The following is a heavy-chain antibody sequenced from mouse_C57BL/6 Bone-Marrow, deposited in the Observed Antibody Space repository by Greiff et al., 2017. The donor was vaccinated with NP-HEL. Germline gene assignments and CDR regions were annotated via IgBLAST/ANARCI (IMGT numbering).Heavy chain of an antibody. D-gene: IGHD2-4*01. CDR2: ISGGGGKN. CDR1: GFTFSSYT. Sequence: DVMLVESGGGLVKPGGSLKLSCAASGFTFSSYTMSWVRQTPEKRLEWVATISGGGGKNYYPDSVKGRFTISRDNAKNTLYLQMSSLWSEDTALYYCARHYDYDFDYWGQGTTLTVSS. J-gene: IGHJ2*01. CDR3: ARHYDYDFDY. V-gene: IGHV5-9*01.